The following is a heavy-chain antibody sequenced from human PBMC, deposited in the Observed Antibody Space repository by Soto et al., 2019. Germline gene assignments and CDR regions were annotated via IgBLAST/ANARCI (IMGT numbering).Heavy chain of an antibody. V-gene: IGHV6-1*01. D-gene: IGHD6-19*01. J-gene: IGHJ4*02. Sequence: SKTLSHTRAKTVDTPSSHMAALKWLHQPPSRGLEWLGRTYYRSKWYNDYAVSVKSRITINPDTSKNQFSLQLNSVTPEDTAVYYCARDLVAGDFDYWGQGTLVTVSS. CDR2: TYYRSKWYN. CDR1: VDTPSSHMAA. CDR3: ARDLVAGDFDY.